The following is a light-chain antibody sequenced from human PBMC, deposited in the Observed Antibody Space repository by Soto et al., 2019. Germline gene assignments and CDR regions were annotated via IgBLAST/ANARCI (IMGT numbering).Light chain of an antibody. CDR2: DAS. J-gene: IGKJ3*01. Sequence: DIQMTQSPSSLSASVGDTITITCRASQGISNSLNWYQLRPGEAHKLLIYDASNWAPGVPSRFSGSGSGTHFTFTVSSLQTEDIATYYCHQYNNDPFTFGPGTKVDLK. CDR1: QGISNS. V-gene: IGKV1-33*01. CDR3: HQYNNDPFT.